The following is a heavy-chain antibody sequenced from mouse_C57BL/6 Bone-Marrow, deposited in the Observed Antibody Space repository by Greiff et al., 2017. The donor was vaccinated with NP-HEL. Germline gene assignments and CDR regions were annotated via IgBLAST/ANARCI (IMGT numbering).Heavy chain of an antibody. CDR1: GFNIKDDY. V-gene: IGHV14-4*01. J-gene: IGHJ2*01. CDR2: IDPENGDT. Sequence: EVQLQQSGAELVRPGASVKLSCTASGFNIKDDYMHWVKQRPEQGLEWIGWIDPENGDTEYASKFQGKATITADTSSTTAYLQLSSLTSEDTAVYYCIYYGFDYWGQGTTLTVSS. CDR3: IYYGFDY. D-gene: IGHD2-1*01.